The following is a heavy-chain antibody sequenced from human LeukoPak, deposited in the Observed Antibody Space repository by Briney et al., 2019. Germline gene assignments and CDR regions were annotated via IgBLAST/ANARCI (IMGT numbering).Heavy chain of an antibody. CDR1: GFTFSSYS. CDR2: ISSSSSYI. J-gene: IGHJ4*02. V-gene: IGHV3-21*01. CDR3: ARDLWGITMIVGPIGDY. D-gene: IGHD3-22*01. Sequence: GGSLRLSCAASGFTFSSYSMNWVRQAPGKGLEWVSSISSSSSYIYYADSVKGRFTISRDNAKNSLYLQMNSLRAEDTAVYYCARDLWGITMIVGPIGDYWGQGTLVTVSS.